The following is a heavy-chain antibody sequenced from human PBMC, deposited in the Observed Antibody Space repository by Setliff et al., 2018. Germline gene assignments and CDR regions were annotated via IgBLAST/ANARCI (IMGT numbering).Heavy chain of an antibody. D-gene: IGHD3-22*01. Sequence: PTLVNPTQTLTLTCTFSGFSLTTTRVAVGWIRQPPGKALEWLALIYWDDDKRYTYSPSLKTRLTVSRDTYRNQVVLTMANMDPVDTATYYCAHRRVGNYDSSGNYHSYFHYWGQGILVTVSS. CDR1: GFSLTTTRVA. CDR3: AHRRVGNYDSSGNYHSYFHY. J-gene: IGHJ4*02. V-gene: IGHV2-5*02. CDR2: IYWDDDK.